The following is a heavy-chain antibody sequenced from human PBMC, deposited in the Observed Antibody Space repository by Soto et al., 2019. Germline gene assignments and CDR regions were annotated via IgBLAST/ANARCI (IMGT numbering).Heavy chain of an antibody. CDR1: GGTFSSYA. J-gene: IGHJ6*02. V-gene: IGHV1-69*12. CDR3: ARDQGAQGPGVTTDYYYYGRDV. D-gene: IGHD4-4*01. CDR2: IIPIFGTA. Sequence: QVQLVQSGAEVKKPGSSVKVSCKASGGTFSSYAISWVRQAPGQGLEWMGGIIPIFGTANYAQKFQGRVTMTADQSTSTAYMELSSRRSEDTAVYYCARDQGAQGPGVTTDYYYYGRDVWGQGTTVTVSS.